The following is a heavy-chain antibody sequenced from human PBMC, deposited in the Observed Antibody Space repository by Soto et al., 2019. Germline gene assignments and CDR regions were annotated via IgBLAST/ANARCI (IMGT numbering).Heavy chain of an antibody. CDR2: MNPNSGET. D-gene: IGHD2-15*01. CDR1: GYTFTDYD. Sequence: QEQLVQSGAEVKKPGASVKVSCKTSGYTFTDYDINWVRQATGQGLEWIGWMNPNSGETGYAQKFQGIVTMTRSASLSTAYLELSSLSSEDTAVYYCARVAVAARPRWYNWFDAGGQGTLVTVSS. J-gene: IGHJ5*02. CDR3: ARVAVAARPRWYNWFDA. V-gene: IGHV1-8*01.